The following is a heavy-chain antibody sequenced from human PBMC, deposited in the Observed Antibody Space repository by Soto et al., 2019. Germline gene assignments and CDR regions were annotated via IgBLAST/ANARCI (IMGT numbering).Heavy chain of an antibody. CDR1: GGTFSSSG. CDR2: IVPSLDTT. V-gene: IGHV1-69*11. CDR3: ARWPQPRYTADPYAVDV. J-gene: IGHJ6*02. D-gene: IGHD3-16*02. Sequence: SVKVSCKASGGTFSSSGFSWVRQAPGQGLEWMGMIVPSLDTTNYAQKFQARVTITADEVTSTAYMELRSLRSEDTAVYYCARWPQPRYTADPYAVDVWGQGTRVTVAS.